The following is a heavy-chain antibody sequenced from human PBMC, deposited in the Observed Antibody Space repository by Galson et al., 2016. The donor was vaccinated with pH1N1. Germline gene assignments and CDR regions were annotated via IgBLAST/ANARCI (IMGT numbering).Heavy chain of an antibody. D-gene: IGHD1-26*01. Sequence: FTFDDYAMHWVRQPPGKGPEWLCHISWDGGSTYFADSVKGRFTISRDNNKNSLYLQMNNVRPEDTALYFCAKAGRRWELEGAFGLDVWGQGTTVTVSS. V-gene: IGHV3-43D*04. J-gene: IGHJ6*02. CDR1: FTFDDYA. CDR3: AKAGRRWELEGAFGLDV. CDR2: ISWDGGST.